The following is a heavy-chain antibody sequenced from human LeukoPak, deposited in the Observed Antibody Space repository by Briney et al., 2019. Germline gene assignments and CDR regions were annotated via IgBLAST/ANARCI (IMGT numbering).Heavy chain of an antibody. J-gene: IGHJ4*02. V-gene: IGHV3-73*01. CDR3: ATSPSDTSGYYYIYS. D-gene: IGHD3-22*01. Sequence: QPGGSLRLSCSASGFTFSDSAMHWVRQASGKGLEWVGRIRNKVHSYATAYAASVQGRFTISRDDSKNTAYLQMDSLKPEDTAEYYCATSPSDTSGYYYIYSWGQGNLVTVSS. CDR2: IRNKVHSYAT. CDR1: GFTFSDSA.